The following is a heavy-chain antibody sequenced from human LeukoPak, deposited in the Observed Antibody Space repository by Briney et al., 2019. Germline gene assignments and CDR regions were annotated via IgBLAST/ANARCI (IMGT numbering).Heavy chain of an antibody. D-gene: IGHD6-13*01. CDR1: GYTFTRNG. CDR2: INPPGDSA. CDR3: ARGGSSTWEFDY. J-gene: IGHJ4*02. Sequence: GASVKVSCKASGYTFTRNGISWVRQAPGQGLEWMGIINPPGDSATYAQRLHGRVAMTRDTSTSTVYMELRSLTSDDTAVYYCARGGSSTWEFDYWGQGTLVTVSS. V-gene: IGHV1-46*01.